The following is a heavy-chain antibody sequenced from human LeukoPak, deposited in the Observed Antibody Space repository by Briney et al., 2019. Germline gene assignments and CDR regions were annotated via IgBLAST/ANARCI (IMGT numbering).Heavy chain of an antibody. Sequence: ASVKVSCKASGYTFTSYYMHWVRQAPGQGLEWMGIINPSGGSTSYAQKFQGRVTMTRDTSTSTVYMEVSRLRSDDTAVYYCARCGYSYGYYYYYMDVWGKGTTVTVSS. CDR3: ARCGYSYGYYYYYMDV. V-gene: IGHV1-46*01. CDR2: INPSGGST. J-gene: IGHJ6*03. CDR1: GYTFTSYY. D-gene: IGHD5-18*01.